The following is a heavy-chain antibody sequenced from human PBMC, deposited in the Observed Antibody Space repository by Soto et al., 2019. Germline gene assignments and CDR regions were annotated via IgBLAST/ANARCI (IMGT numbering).Heavy chain of an antibody. CDR1: GDTFTEYY. V-gene: IGHV1-46*04. CDR3: ARGGHVVVVTAALDY. J-gene: IGHJ4*02. D-gene: IGHD2-21*02. CDR2: VNPSGGHT. Sequence: QVQLMQSGAEVKKPGASVKVSCKASGDTFTEYYIHWVRQAPGQGLEWMGTVNPSGGHTTYAQHLLGRGTVTRDTATSTIYMELASLTSGATAVDYCARGGHVVVVTAALDYWGQGTLVTVSS.